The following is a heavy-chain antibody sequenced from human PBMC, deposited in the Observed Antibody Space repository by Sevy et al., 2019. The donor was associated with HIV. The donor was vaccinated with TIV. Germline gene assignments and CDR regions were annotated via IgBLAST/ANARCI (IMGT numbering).Heavy chain of an antibody. CDR3: AKGPFGGNDFAS. V-gene: IGHV3-30*18. D-gene: IGHD2-15*01. CDR2: ISYDGSYK. J-gene: IGHJ4*02. CDR1: GFIFSNHG. Sequence: GGSLRLSCAASGFIFSNHGMHWVRQAPGKGLEWVAVISYDGSYKNYGDSAKGRFTISRDNSKNTLYLQMDSLRAEDTAVFYCAKGPFGGNDFASWGQGTLVTVSS.